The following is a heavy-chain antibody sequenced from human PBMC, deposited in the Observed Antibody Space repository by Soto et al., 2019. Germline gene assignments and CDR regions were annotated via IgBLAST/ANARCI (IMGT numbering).Heavy chain of an antibody. V-gene: IGHV4-34*01. CDR2: INHSGST. CDR1: GGSFSGYY. CDR3: ARDKLPGLFDY. J-gene: IGHJ4*02. Sequence: QVQLQQWGAGLLKPSETLSLTCAVYGGSFSGYYWTWIRQPPGTGLEWIGEINHSGSTNYNPSLKXRXTXSXXTSTTQFSLKLTSVTAADTAVYYCARDKLPGLFDYWGQGTLVTVSS.